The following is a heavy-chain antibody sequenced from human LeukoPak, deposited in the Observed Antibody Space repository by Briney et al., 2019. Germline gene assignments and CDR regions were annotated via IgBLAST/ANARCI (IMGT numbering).Heavy chain of an antibody. V-gene: IGHV3-7*03. CDR2: IRQDGDTK. CDR1: GFPFNAYW. Sequence: GGSLRLSCAASGFPFNAYWMTWVRQAPGKGLEWVANIRQDGDTKYYVDSVKGRFTISRDNAMNSLYLQMNSLRAEDTAIYYCARSLPYGTTWYGRSDFWGQGTLVTVSP. CDR3: ARSLPYGTTWYGRSDF. D-gene: IGHD6-13*01. J-gene: IGHJ4*02.